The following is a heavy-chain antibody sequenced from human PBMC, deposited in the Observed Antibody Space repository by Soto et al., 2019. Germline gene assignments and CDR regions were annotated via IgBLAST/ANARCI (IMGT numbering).Heavy chain of an antibody. V-gene: IGHV3-23*01. J-gene: IGHJ6*02. CDR1: GFSFSNYA. D-gene: IGHD2-2*01. CDR3: AKSGGCSSTSCHYGMDV. Sequence: GGSLRLSCAASGFSFSNYAMNWVRQAPGKGLEWVSAISAGGSNTNYADSVKGRFTISSDNSKNTLYLQMNGLRADDTAVYYCAKSGGCSSTSCHYGMDVWGQGTTVTVSS. CDR2: ISAGGSNT.